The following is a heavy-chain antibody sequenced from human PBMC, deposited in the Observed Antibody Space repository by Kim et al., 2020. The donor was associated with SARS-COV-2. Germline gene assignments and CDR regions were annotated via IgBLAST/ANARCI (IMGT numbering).Heavy chain of an antibody. Sequence: GGSLRLSCAASGFTFSSYAMHWVRQAPGKGLEWVAVISYDGSNKYYADSVKGRFTISRDNSKNTLYLQMNSLRAEDTAVYYCAVPGVVAATSLDLDYWGQGTLVTVSS. CDR1: GFTFSSYA. CDR2: ISYDGSNK. CDR3: AVPGVVAATSLDLDY. D-gene: IGHD2-15*01. J-gene: IGHJ4*02. V-gene: IGHV3-30*04.